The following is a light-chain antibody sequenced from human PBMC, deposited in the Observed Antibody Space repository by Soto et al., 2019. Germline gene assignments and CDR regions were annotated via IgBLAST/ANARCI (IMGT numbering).Light chain of an antibody. CDR3: SSYRGSSTLYV. Sequence: QSVLTQPASVSGSPGQSLTISCTGTSSDVGTYNYVSWYQQHPGKAPTLMIYEVNNRPSGVSNRFSGSKSDNTASLTISGLQAEDEADYYCSSYRGSSTLYVFGTGTKGTVL. CDR1: SSDVGTYNY. V-gene: IGLV2-14*01. CDR2: EVN. J-gene: IGLJ1*01.